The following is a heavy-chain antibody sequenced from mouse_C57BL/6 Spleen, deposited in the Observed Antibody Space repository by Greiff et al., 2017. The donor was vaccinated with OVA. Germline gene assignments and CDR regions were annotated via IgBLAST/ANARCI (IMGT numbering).Heavy chain of an antibody. CDR1: GYSITSGYY. J-gene: IGHJ3*01. CDR3: ARNWDGFAY. D-gene: IGHD4-1*01. CDR2: ISYDGSN. Sequence: DVQLQESGPGLVKPSQSLSLTCSVTGYSITSGYYWNWIRQFPGNKLEWMGYISYDGSNNYNPSLKNRISITRDTSKNQFFLKLNSVTTEDTATYYCARNWDGFAYWGQGTLVTVSA. V-gene: IGHV3-6*01.